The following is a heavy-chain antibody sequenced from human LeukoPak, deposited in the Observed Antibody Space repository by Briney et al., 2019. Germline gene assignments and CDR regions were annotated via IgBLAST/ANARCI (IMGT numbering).Heavy chain of an antibody. V-gene: IGHV1-18*04. CDR2: ISAYNRDT. D-gene: IGHD6-13*01. CDR1: GYTYTNHG. J-gene: IGHJ4*02. Sequence: VASVKVSCKASGYTYTNHGITWVRQAPGQGLEWMGWISAYNRDTKYAQNFQGRVTFITESSTNTAYMELRSLRSDDTAAYYCARDPSNTSGWSPYFDYWGQGTLVTVSA. CDR3: ARDPSNTSGWSPYFDY.